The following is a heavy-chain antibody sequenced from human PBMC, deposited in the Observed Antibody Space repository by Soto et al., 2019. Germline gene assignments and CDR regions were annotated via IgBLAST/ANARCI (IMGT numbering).Heavy chain of an antibody. Sequence: PGGSLRLSCAASGFTFSSYSMNWVRQAPGKGLEWVSSISSSSSYIYYADSVKGRFTISRDNAKNPLYLQMNSLRAEDTAVYYCARDEGQQLNYWGQGTLVTVSS. CDR3: ARDEGQQLNY. J-gene: IGHJ4*02. D-gene: IGHD6-13*01. CDR1: GFTFSSYS. CDR2: ISSSSSYI. V-gene: IGHV3-21*01.